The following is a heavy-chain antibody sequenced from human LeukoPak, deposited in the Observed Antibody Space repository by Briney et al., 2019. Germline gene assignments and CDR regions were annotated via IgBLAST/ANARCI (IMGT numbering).Heavy chain of an antibody. CDR1: GFTFSSYS. Sequence: PGGSLRLSCAASGFTFSSYSMNWVRQAPGKGLEWVSSISSSSYIFYADSVKGRFTISRDNAKNSLFLQMISLRAEDTAVYYCASGITIRDLDYWGQGTLVTVSS. CDR2: ISSSSYI. J-gene: IGHJ4*02. V-gene: IGHV3-21*01. D-gene: IGHD3-10*01. CDR3: ASGITIRDLDY.